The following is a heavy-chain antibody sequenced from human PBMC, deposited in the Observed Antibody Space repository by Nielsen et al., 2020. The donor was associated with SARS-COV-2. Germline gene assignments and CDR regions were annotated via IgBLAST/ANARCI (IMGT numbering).Heavy chain of an antibody. CDR3: ARDLTFGAYWFDP. CDR2: MWYHGGDE. CDR1: GFTLSSHG. D-gene: IGHD3/OR15-3a*01. Sequence: GGSLRLSREASGFTLSSHGMHWVRQPPGKGLEWVAHMWYHGGDENYADSVRGRFTISRDLSKNTVYLQMSSLRVEDTAVYYCARDLTFGAYWFDPWSQGTLVTVSS. J-gene: IGHJ5*02. V-gene: IGHV3-33*01.